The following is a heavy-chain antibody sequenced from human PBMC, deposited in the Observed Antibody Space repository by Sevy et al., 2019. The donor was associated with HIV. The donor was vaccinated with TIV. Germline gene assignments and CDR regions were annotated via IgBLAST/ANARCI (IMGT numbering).Heavy chain of an antibody. J-gene: IGHJ4*02. Sequence: GGSLRLSCAASGFTFSNYAMHWVRQAPGKGLEWVAVISYDGSNKNYADSVKGRFTISRDNSKNTLYLQMNSLRAEDTAVYYCARVYEQRWLHLYYLDYWGQGTLVTVSS. V-gene: IGHV3-30*04. CDR1: GFTFSNYA. D-gene: IGHD5-12*01. CDR3: ARVYEQRWLHLYYLDY. CDR2: ISYDGSNK.